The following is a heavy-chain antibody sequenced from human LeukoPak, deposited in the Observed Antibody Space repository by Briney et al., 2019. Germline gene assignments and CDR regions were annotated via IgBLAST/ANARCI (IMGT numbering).Heavy chain of an antibody. CDR1: GYTFTSYG. CDR2: ISAYNGNT. J-gene: IGHJ3*02. CDR3: ARDNWNYGNDAFDI. Sequence: GASVKVSCKASGYTFTSYGISWVRQAPGQGLEWMGWISAYNGNTNYAQKLQGRVTMTTDTSTSTAYMELRSLRSDDTAVYYCARDNWNYGNDAFDIWGQGTMATVSS. D-gene: IGHD1-7*01. V-gene: IGHV1-18*01.